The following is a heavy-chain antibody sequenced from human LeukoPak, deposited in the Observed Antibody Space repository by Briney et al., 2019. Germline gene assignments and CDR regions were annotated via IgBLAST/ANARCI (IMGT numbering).Heavy chain of an antibody. J-gene: IGHJ4*02. Sequence: GGSLRLSCAASGFTFSSYGMHWVRRAPGKGLEWVAFIRYDGSNKYYADSVKGRFTISRGNSKNTLYLQMNSLRAEDTAVYYCAKGGARYNLIPALDYWGQGTLVTVSS. CDR3: AKGGARYNLIPALDY. CDR1: GFTFSSYG. CDR2: IRYDGSNK. V-gene: IGHV3-30*02. D-gene: IGHD1-14*01.